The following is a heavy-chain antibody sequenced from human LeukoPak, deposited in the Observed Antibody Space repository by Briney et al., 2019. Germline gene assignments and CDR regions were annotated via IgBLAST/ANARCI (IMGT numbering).Heavy chain of an antibody. CDR2: MNPNSGNT. D-gene: IGHD3-9*01. V-gene: IGHV1-8*01. CDR1: GYTFTSYD. J-gene: IGHJ6*03. Sequence: GASVKVSCKASGYTFTSYDINWVRQATGQGLEWMGWMNPNSGNTGYAQKFQGRVTMTRNTSISTAYMELSSLRSEDTAVYYCARGPKDDIVTGYRWYYYYYYMDAWGKGTTVTVSS. CDR3: ARGPKDDIVTGYRWYYYYYYMDA.